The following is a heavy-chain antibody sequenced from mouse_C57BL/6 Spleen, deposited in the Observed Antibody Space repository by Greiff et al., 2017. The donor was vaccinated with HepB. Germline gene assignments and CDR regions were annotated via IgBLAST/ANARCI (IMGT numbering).Heavy chain of an antibody. J-gene: IGHJ3*01. Sequence: EVQVVESGGGLVKPGGSLKLSCAASGFTFSDYGMHWVRQAPEKGLEWVAYISSGSSTIYYADTVKGRFTISRDNAKNTLFLQMTSLRSEDTAMYYCARAYGSSPAWFAYWGQGTLVTVSA. CDR3: ARAYGSSPAWFAY. D-gene: IGHD1-1*01. V-gene: IGHV5-17*01. CDR1: GFTFSDYG. CDR2: ISSGSSTI.